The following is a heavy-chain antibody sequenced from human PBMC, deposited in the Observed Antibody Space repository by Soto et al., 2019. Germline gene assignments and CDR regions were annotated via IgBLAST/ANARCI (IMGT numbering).Heavy chain of an antibody. J-gene: IGHJ4*02. Sequence: QVQLVESGGGVVQPGRSLRLSCAASGFTFSSYGMHWVRQAPGKGLEWVAVISYDGSNKYYADSVKGRFTISRDNSKNTLYLQMNSLRAEDTAVYYCASGNYYFDYWGQGTLVTVSS. D-gene: IGHD4-4*01. CDR2: ISYDGSNK. V-gene: IGHV3-30*03. CDR3: ASGNYYFDY. CDR1: GFTFSSYG.